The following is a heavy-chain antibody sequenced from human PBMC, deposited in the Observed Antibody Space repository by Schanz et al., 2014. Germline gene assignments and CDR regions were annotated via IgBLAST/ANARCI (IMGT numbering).Heavy chain of an antibody. CDR3: ARGGAYRSPSPVFYFDY. D-gene: IGHD6-6*01. CDR2: INPSGGTT. V-gene: IGHV1-46*01. CDR1: GYTFTTYY. Sequence: QVQLVQSGAEVKKPGASVKVSCKASGYTFTTYYIHWVRQAPGQGLEWMGIINPSGGTTKYAQRFQGRVTMTWDTSTSTLQMELSSLRSEDTAVYYCARGGAYRSPSPVFYFDYWGQGTLVTVSS. J-gene: IGHJ4*02.